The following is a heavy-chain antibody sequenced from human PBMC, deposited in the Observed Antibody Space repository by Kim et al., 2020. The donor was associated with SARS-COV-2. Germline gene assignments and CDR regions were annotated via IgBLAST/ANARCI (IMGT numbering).Heavy chain of an antibody. D-gene: IGHD1-7*01. J-gene: IGHJ4*02. CDR1: GFTFSDYY. Sequence: GGSLRLSCEVSGFTFSDYYMNWIRQVPGKGLERLSYISGSGSVIDYTDAAKGRFTISRDNAKKSLYLQIDNLRDEDTAMYYCARSIGNYRFDYWGQAALV. V-gene: IGHV3-11*01. CDR2: ISGSGSVI. CDR3: ARSIGNYRFDY.